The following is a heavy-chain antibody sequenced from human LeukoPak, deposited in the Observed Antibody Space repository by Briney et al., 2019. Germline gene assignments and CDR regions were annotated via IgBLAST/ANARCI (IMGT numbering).Heavy chain of an antibody. CDR1: GFTFSSYW. V-gene: IGHV3-7*03. Sequence: GGSLRLSCAASGFTFSSYWMSWVRQAPGKGLEWVANIKQDGSEKYYVDSVKGRFTISRDNAKNSLYLQMNSLRAEDTAVYYCAKDPGYGGNLWYFDYWGQGTLVTVSS. CDR3: AKDPGYGGNLWYFDY. D-gene: IGHD4-23*01. J-gene: IGHJ4*02. CDR2: IKQDGSEK.